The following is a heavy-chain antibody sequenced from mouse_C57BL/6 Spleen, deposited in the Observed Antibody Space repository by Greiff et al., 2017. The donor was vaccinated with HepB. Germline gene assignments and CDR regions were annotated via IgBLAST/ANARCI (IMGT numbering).Heavy chain of an antibody. CDR1: GFTFSSYA. V-gene: IGHV5-4*01. CDR2: ISDGGSYT. Sequence: VQLVESGGGLVKPGGSLKLSCAASGFTFSSYAMSWVRQTPEKRLEWVATISDGGSYTYYPDNVKGRFTISRDNAKNNLYLQMSHLKSEDTAMYYCARGPYYFDYWGQGTTLTVSS. CDR3: ARGPYYFDY. J-gene: IGHJ2*01.